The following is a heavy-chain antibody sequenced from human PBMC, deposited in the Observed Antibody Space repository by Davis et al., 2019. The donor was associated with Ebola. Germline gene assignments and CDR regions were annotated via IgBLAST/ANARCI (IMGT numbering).Heavy chain of an antibody. V-gene: IGHV1-69*13. CDR1: GGTFSSYA. J-gene: IGHJ4*02. CDR2: IIPIFGTA. Sequence: SVKVSCKASGGTFSSYAISWMRQAPGQGLEWMGGIIPIFGTANYAQKFQGRVTITADESTSTAYMELSSLRSEDTAVYYCATRSATIFGVVIFFDYWGQGTLVTVSS. D-gene: IGHD3-3*01. CDR3: ATRSATIFGVVIFFDY.